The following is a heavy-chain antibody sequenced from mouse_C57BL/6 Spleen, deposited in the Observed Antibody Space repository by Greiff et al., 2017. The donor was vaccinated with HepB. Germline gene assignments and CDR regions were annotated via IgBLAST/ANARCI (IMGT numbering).Heavy chain of an antibody. CDR3: ARSYSNLPWFAY. Sequence: VQLVESGPELVKPGASVKISCKASGYAFSSSWMNWVKQRPGKGLEWIGRIYPGDGDTNYNGKFKGKATLTADKSSSTAYMQLSSLTSEDSAVYFCARSYSNLPWFAYWGQGTLVTVSA. CDR1: GYAFSSSW. CDR2: IYPGDGDT. D-gene: IGHD2-5*01. J-gene: IGHJ3*01. V-gene: IGHV1-82*01.